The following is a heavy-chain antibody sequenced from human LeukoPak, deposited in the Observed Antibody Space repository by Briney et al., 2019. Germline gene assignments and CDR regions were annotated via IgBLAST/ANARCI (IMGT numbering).Heavy chain of an antibody. CDR1: GGSFSGYY. CDR3: ARDADVVVTATPLWYFDL. D-gene: IGHD2-21*02. CDR2: INHSGST. V-gene: IGHV4-34*01. Sequence: PSETLSLTCAVYGGSFSGYYWSWIRQPPGKGLEWIGEINHSGSTNYNPSLKSRVTISVDTSKNQFSLKLSSVTAADTAVYYCARDADVVVTATPLWYFDLWGRGTLVTVS. J-gene: IGHJ2*01.